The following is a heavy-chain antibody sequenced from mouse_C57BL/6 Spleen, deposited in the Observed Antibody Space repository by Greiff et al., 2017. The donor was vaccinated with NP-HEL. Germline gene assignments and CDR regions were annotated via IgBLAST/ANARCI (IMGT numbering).Heavy chain of an antibody. CDR3: ARAYGNYLPWFAY. CDR2: ISDGGSYT. J-gene: IGHJ3*01. CDR1: GFTFSSYA. D-gene: IGHD2-1*01. V-gene: IGHV5-4*01. Sequence: EVHLVESGGGLVKPGGSLKLSCAASGFTFSSYAMSWVRQTPEKRLEWVATISDGGSYTYYPDNVKGRFTISRDNAKNNLYLQMSHLKSEDTAMYYCARAYGNYLPWFAYWGQGTLVTISA.